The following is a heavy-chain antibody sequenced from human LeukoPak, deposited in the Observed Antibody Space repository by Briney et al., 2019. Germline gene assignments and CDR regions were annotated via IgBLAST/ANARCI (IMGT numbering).Heavy chain of an antibody. J-gene: IGHJ4*02. CDR3: ASNGAYGNNYFDY. D-gene: IGHD1/OR15-1a*01. CDR2: IRYDGSNK. CDR1: GFTFSSYG. V-gene: IGHV3-30*02. Sequence: GGSLRLSCAASGFTFSSYGMHWVRQAPGKGLEWVAFIRYDGSNKYYADSVKGRFTISRDNSKNTLYLQMNSLRAEDTAVYYCASNGAYGNNYFDYWGQGTLVTVTS.